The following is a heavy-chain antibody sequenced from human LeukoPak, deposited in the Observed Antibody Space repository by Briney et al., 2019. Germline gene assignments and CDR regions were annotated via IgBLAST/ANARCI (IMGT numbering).Heavy chain of an antibody. CDR2: INHSGST. CDR3: ARGRLGTVTTHTSRNDY. D-gene: IGHD4-17*01. CDR1: GGSFSGYY. J-gene: IGHJ4*02. V-gene: IGHV4-34*01. Sequence: SETLSLTCAVYGGSFSGYYWSWIRQPPGKGLEWIGEINHSGSTNYNPPLKSRVTISVDTSKNQFSLKLSSVTAADTAVYYCARGRLGTVTTHTSRNDYWGQGTLVTVSS.